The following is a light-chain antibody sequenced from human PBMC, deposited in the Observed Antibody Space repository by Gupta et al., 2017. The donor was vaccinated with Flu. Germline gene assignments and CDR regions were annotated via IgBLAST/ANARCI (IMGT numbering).Light chain of an antibody. CDR3: QQYYSTPYT. CDR1: QSVLYSSNNQNY. J-gene: IGKJ2*01. CDR2: WAS. V-gene: IGKV4-1*01. Sequence: NCRSSQSVLYSSNNQNYLAWYQQKPGQPPKLLIYWASTRESGVPDRFSGSGSGTDFTLTISSLQAEDVAVYYCQQYYSTPYTFGQGTKLEIK.